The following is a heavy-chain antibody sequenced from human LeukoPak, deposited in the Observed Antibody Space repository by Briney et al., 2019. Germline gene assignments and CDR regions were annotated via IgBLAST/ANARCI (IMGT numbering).Heavy chain of an antibody. CDR3: ARGRIAAAGTSPFDP. V-gene: IGHV4-59*01. J-gene: IGHJ5*02. Sequence: PSEILSLTCTVSGGSISSYYWNWIRQPPGKGLEWIGYIYYSGSTNYNPSLKSRVTISVDTSKNQFSLKLSSVTAADTAVYYCARGRIAAAGTSPFDPWGQGTLVTVSS. CDR1: GGSISSYY. CDR2: IYYSGST. D-gene: IGHD6-13*01.